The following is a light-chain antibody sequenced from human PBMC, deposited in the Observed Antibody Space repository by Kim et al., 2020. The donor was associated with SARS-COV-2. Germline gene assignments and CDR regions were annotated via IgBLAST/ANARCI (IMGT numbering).Light chain of an antibody. J-gene: IGLJ1*01. CDR3: QTWGTGIRV. CDR2: LNSDGSH. CDR1: IGHSSYA. Sequence: QLVLTQSPSASASLGASVKLTCTLTIGHSSYAIAWHQQQPEKGPRYLMKLNSDGSHSKGDGIPDRFSGSSSGAVRYLTISSLQSEDEADYYCQTWGTGIRVFGTGTKVTVL. V-gene: IGLV4-69*01.